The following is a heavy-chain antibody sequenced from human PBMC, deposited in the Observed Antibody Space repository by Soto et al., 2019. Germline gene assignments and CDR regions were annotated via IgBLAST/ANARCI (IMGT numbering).Heavy chain of an antibody. Sequence: QVQLVESGGGVVQPGRSLRLSCAASGFTFSSYGMHWVRQAPGKGLEWVAVISYDGSNKYYADSVKGRFTISRDNSKNTLYLQMNSLRAEDTAVYYCARRGWAAFDIWGQGTMVTVSS. D-gene: IGHD3-16*01. J-gene: IGHJ3*02. CDR1: GFTFSSYG. CDR3: ARRGWAAFDI. CDR2: ISYDGSNK. V-gene: IGHV3-30*03.